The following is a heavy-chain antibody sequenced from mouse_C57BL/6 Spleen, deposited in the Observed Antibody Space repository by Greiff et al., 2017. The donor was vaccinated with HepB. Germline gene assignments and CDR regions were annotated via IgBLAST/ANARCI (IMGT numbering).Heavy chain of an antibody. D-gene: IGHD1-1*01. CDR2: YPGSGNTY. Sequence: VQRVESGPELVKPGASVKMSCKASGYTFTDYYMHWVKQKPGKGLEWIGEIYPGSGNTYYNEKFKGKATLTADTSSSTAYMQLSSLTSEDSAVYFCARGRRYYYGSSPYWYFDVWGTGTTVTVSS. J-gene: IGHJ1*03. CDR3: RGRRYYYGSSPYWYFDV. CDR1: YTFTDYYM. V-gene: IGHV1-83*01.